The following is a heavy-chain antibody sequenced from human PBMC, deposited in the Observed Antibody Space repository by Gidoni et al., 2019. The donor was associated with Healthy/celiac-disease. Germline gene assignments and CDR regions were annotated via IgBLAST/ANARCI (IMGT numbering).Heavy chain of an antibody. CDR1: GFTFSSYG. CDR2: ISYDGSNK. Sequence: QVQLVESGGGVVQPGRSLRLSCAASGFTFSSYGMHWVRQAPGKGLEWVAVISYDGSNKYYADSVKGRFTISRDNSKNTLYLQMNSLRAEDTAVYYCAKDLDAYNWNDFPDYWGQGTLVTVSS. V-gene: IGHV3-30*18. CDR3: AKDLDAYNWNDFPDY. D-gene: IGHD1-1*01. J-gene: IGHJ4*02.